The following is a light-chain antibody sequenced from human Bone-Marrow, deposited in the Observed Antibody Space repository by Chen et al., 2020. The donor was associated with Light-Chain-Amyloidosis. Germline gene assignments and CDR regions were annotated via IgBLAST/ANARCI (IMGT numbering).Light chain of an antibody. CDR1: SSHVGGDNH. V-gene: IGLV2-14*01. Sequence: SALTQPASVSGSPGQSPTTSCPGTSSHVGGDNHVSWYHQHPAKAPKLMIYEVTNRPSWVPDRFSGSKSDNTASLTISGLQTEDEADYFCSSYTITNTLVFGSGTRVTVL. CDR2: EVT. J-gene: IGLJ1*01. CDR3: SSYTITNTLV.